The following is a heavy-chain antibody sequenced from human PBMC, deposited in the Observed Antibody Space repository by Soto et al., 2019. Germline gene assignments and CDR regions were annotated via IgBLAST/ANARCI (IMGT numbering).Heavy chain of an antibody. CDR2: ISYDGSIE. J-gene: IGHJ4*02. CDR3: ARLDKFSGGWL. CDR1: GFTFTSYA. Sequence: QVRLVESGGGVVQPGRSLRLSCAASGFTFTSYAMHWVRQAPGKGLEWVAAISYDGSIEYYADSVKGRFTVSRDQSDCLLHLPMDSLRPEDTAMFYCARLDKFSGGWLWGQGTLVTVSS. D-gene: IGHD6-19*01. V-gene: IGHV3-30*14.